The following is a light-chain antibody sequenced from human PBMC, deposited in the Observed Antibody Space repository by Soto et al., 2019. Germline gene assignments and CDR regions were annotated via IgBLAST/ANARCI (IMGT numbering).Light chain of an antibody. CDR3: QQSYRSPYT. J-gene: IGKJ2*01. CDR1: QSINIY. Sequence: IQMTQSPSSLSASVGDSVTVTCRASQSINIYLNWYQQKPGKAPTLLIYGASILQSGVPSRFTGGGSRTDFTLTISSLQPAAFATYYCQQSYRSPYTFGQGTKLEIK. CDR2: GAS. V-gene: IGKV1-39*01.